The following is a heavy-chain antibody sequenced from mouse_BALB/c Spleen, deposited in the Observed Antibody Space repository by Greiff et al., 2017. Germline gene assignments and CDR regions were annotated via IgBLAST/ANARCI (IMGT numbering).Heavy chain of an antibody. CDR2: IWGDGST. CDR1: GFSLTGYG. D-gene: IGHD1-1*01. J-gene: IGHJ1*01. Sequence: QVHVKQSGPGLVAPSQSLSITCTVSGFSLTGYGVNWVRQPPGKGLEWLGMIWGDGSTDYNSALKSRLSISKDNSTSQVFLKMNSLQTDDTARYYCARAYDGSTPGYFDVWGAGTTVTVSS. CDR3: ARAYDGSTPGYFDV. V-gene: IGHV2-6-7*01.